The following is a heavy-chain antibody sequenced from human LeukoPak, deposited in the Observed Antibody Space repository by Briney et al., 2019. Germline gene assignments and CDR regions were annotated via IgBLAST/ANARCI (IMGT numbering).Heavy chain of an antibody. CDR3: VKGFTYSNRTPFDS. Sequence: PGRSLRLSCTASGFTFDDYAMHWVRQAPGKGVEGVSGISWNGGSMEYGDSVKGRFTISRDSAKNSLYLLMNSLGAEDTALYFCVKGFTYSNRTPFDSWGQGTLVTVSS. CDR2: ISWNGGSM. CDR1: GFTFDDYA. J-gene: IGHJ4*02. D-gene: IGHD4-11*01. V-gene: IGHV3-9*01.